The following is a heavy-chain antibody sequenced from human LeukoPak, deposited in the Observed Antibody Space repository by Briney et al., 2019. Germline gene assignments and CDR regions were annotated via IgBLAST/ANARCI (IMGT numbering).Heavy chain of an antibody. J-gene: IGHJ4*02. CDR2: INPNSGGT. Sequence: WASVKVSCKASGYTFTGYYMHWMRQAPGQGLEWIGWINPNSGGTNYAQKFQGRVTMTRDTSISTAYMELSRLRSDDTAVYYCAAHCSSTSCYIVVDYWGQGTLVTVSS. V-gene: IGHV1-2*02. CDR3: AAHCSSTSCYIVVDY. CDR1: GYTFTGYY. D-gene: IGHD2-2*02.